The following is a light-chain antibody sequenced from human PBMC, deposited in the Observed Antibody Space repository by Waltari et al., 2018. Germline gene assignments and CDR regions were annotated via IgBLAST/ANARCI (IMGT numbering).Light chain of an antibody. CDR3: PHSYSTPWT. CDR2: AAS. J-gene: IGKJ1*01. Sequence: DIQMTQSPSPLSASVGDRDTITARVSKTITNYINWYQQKSGKATKLLMYAASSLQSGVPSTFSVGGSRTDFSLTITSLQPEDFATYHCPHSYSTPWTFGEGTPVEIK. CDR1: KTITNY. V-gene: IGKV1-39*01.